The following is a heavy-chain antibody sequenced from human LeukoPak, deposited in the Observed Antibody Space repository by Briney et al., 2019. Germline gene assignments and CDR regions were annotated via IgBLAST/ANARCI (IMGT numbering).Heavy chain of an antibody. CDR3: AKDWTVDFDY. V-gene: IGHV3-30*02. J-gene: IGHJ4*02. D-gene: IGHD3/OR15-3a*01. CDR1: GFIFSSYG. CDR2: IRYDGSNK. Sequence: GGSLRLSCAASGFIFSSYGMHWVRQAPGKGLEWVAFIRYDGSNKYYAGSAKGRFTISRDNSKNTLYLQMNSLRAEDTAVYYCAKDWTVDFDYWGQGTLVTVSS.